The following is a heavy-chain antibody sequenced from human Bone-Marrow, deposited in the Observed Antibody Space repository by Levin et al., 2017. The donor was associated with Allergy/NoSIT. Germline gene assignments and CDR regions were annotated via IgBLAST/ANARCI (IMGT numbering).Heavy chain of an antibody. Sequence: GGSLRLSCTVSGFTFSLYSMNWVRQAPGKGLEWVSSISSSGTDMYNADSVKGRFTISRDNAKNSLNLQMSSLRAEDTAVYYCARGIIGDVRVAHKEASDMWGQGTMVTVSS. V-gene: IGHV3-21*01. CDR3: ARGIIGDVRVAHKEASDM. D-gene: IGHD2/OR15-2a*01. J-gene: IGHJ3*02. CDR1: GFTFSLYS. CDR2: ISSSGTDM.